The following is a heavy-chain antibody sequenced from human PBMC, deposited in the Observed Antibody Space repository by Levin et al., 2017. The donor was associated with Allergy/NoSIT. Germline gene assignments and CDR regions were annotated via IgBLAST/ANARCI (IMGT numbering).Heavy chain of an antibody. CDR2: IYPGDSDT. D-gene: IGHD6-19*01. V-gene: IGHV5-51*01. J-gene: IGHJ4*02. CDR1: GYSFTSYW. CDR3: ARTTSYSSGWYGYYFDY. Sequence: GGSLRLSCKGSGYSFTSYWIGWVRQMPGKGLEWMGIIYPGDSDTRYSPSFQGQVTISADKSISTAYLQWSSLKASDTAMYYCARTTSYSSGWYGYYFDYWGQGTLVTVSS.